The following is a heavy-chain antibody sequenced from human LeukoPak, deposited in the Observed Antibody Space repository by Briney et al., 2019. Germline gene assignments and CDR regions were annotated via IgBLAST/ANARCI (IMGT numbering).Heavy chain of an antibody. Sequence: GGSLRLSCEASGFTFSSYSMNWVRQAPGKGLEWVSYISSTSDTIYYADSVKGRFTISRDNAKNSVYLQMNSLRAEDTAAYFCARSSGYPYLDYWGQGTLVTVSS. V-gene: IGHV3-48*01. CDR3: ARSSGYPYLDY. CDR1: GFTFSSYS. D-gene: IGHD3-22*01. J-gene: IGHJ4*02. CDR2: ISSTSDTI.